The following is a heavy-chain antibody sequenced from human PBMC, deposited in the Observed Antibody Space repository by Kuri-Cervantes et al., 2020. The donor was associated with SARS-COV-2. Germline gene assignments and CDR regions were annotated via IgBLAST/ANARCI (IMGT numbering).Heavy chain of an antibody. CDR3: ARDSLTPRDYVYYYGMDV. CDR2: IKQDGSEK. D-gene: IGHD4-17*01. CDR1: GFTFSSYW. Sequence: GGSLRLSCAASGFTFSSYWMSWVRQAPGKGLEWVANIKQDGSEKYYVDSVKGRFTISRDNAKNSLYLQMNSLRAEDTAVYYCARDSLTPRDYVYYYGMDVWGQGTTVTVSS. V-gene: IGHV3-7*01. J-gene: IGHJ6*02.